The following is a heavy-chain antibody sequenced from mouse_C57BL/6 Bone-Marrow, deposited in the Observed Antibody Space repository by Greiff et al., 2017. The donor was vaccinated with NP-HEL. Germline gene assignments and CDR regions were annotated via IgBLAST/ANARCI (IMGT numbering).Heavy chain of an antibody. CDR1: GFTFSSYA. CDR3: TRDRHYCKGDYYAMDY. CDR2: LSSGGDYI. V-gene: IGHV5-9-1*02. D-gene: IGHD2-1*01. Sequence: EVHLVESGEGLVKPGGSLKLSCAASGFTFSSYAMSWVRQTPEKRLEWVAYLSSGGDYIYYADTVKGRFTISRDNARNTRYLQMSSRKSEDTAMYYCTRDRHYCKGDYYAMDYWGQGTSVTVSS. J-gene: IGHJ4*01.